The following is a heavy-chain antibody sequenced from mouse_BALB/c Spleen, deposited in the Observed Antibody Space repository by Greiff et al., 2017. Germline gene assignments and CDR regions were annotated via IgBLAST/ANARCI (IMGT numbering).Heavy chain of an antibody. Sequence: QVQLQQSGSVLVRPGASVKLSCKASGYTFTSSWMHWAKQRPGQGLEWIGEIHPNSGNTNYNEKFKGKATLTVDTSSSTAYVDLSSLTSEDSAVYYCARSRAMDYWGQGTSVTVSS. V-gene: IGHV1S130*01. J-gene: IGHJ4*01. CDR2: IHPNSGNT. CDR3: ARSRAMDY. CDR1: GYTFTSSW.